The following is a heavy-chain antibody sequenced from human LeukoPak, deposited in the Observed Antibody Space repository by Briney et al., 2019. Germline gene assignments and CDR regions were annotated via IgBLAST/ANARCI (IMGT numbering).Heavy chain of an antibody. CDR1: GFTFSSYA. D-gene: IGHD3-16*02. V-gene: IGHV3-30-3*01. CDR2: ISYDGSNK. J-gene: IGHJ4*02. CDR3: AKDKITFGGVIVLYYFDY. Sequence: GGSLRLSCAASGFTFSSYAMHWVRQAPGKGLEWVAVISYDGSNKYYADSVKGRFTISRDNSKNTLYLQMNSLRAEDTAVYYCAKDKITFGGVIVLYYFDYWGQGTLVTVSS.